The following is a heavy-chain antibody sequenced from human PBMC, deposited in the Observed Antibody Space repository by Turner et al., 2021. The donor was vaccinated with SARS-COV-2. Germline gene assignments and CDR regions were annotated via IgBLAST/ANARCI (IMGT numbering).Heavy chain of an antibody. Sequence: QVQLVQSGAEVKKPGSSVKVSCKASGGTFSSYAIIWGRQAPGQGLEWRGGIIPIFGTANYAQKCQGRVTITADESTSTAYMELSSLRSEDTAVYYCARVTSFSGSGTYSTYWGKGTLVTVSS. CDR1: GGTFSSYA. CDR2: IIPIFGTA. D-gene: IGHD3-10*01. V-gene: IGHV1-69*01. CDR3: ARVTSFSGSGTYSTY. J-gene: IGHJ4*02.